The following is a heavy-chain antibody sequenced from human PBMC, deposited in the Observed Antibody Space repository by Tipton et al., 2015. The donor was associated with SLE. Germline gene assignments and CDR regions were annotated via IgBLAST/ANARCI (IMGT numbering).Heavy chain of an antibody. J-gene: IGHJ4*02. D-gene: IGHD1-1*01. CDR3: ARRSDWNDY. V-gene: IGHV4-61*08. Sequence: TLSLTCSVSGDSISSGGYYWSWIRQPPGKGLEWIGYIYYSGSANYNPSFKSRVTLSVDTSKNQISLKLTSVTAADTAVYYCARRSDWNDYWGQGTLVTVSS. CDR1: GDSISSGGYY. CDR2: IYYSGSA.